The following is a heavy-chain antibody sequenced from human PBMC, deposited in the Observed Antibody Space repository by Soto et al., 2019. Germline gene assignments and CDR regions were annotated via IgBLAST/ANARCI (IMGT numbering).Heavy chain of an antibody. CDR1: GYSFTSYW. CDR2: MYPGDSDT. D-gene: IGHD2-8*01. CDR3: ARCISLDEFYGMDV. Sequence: GESLKISCKGSGYSFTSYWIGWVRQMPGKGLEWMGTMYPGDSDTRYSPSFQGQVTISADKSINTAYLQWSSLKASDTAIYYCARCISLDEFYGMDVWGQGTTVTVSS. J-gene: IGHJ6*02. V-gene: IGHV5-51*01.